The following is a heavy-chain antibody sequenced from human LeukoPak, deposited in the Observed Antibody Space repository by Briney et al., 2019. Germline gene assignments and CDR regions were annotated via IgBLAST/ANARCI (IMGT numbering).Heavy chain of an antibody. J-gene: IGHJ4*01. CDR3: AREVPGYSSSVLY. CDR1: GYTFTGYY. D-gene: IGHD6-13*01. V-gene: IGHV1-2*02. CDR2: VNPNSGGT. Sequence: GASVKVSCKASGYTFTGYYIHWVRQAPGQGLEWMGWVNPNSGGTNYALKFQGRVTMTRDTSISTAYMELSRLRSDDTAVYYCAREVPGYSSSVLYWGQEPWSPSPQ.